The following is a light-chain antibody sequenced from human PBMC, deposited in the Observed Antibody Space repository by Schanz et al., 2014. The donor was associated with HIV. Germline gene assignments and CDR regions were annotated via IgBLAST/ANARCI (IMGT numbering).Light chain of an antibody. CDR1: SSDVGGYNY. CDR3: SSYAGSHPV. J-gene: IGLJ3*02. CDR2: EVS. Sequence: QSALTQPPSASGSPGQSVTISCTGTSSDVGGYNYVSWYQQHPGKAPKLMIYEVSKRPSGVPDRFSGSKSGNTASLTVSGLQAEDEADYYCSSYAGSHPVFGGGTKLTVL. V-gene: IGLV2-8*01.